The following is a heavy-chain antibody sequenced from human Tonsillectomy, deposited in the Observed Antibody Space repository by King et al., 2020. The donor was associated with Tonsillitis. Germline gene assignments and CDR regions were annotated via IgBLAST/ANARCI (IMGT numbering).Heavy chain of an antibody. V-gene: IGHV4-39*07. CDR2: INYSGNT. Sequence: LQLQESGPGLVKPSETLSLTCTVSGGSISSSSYYWGWIRQPPGKGLEWIGSINYSGNTYYSPSLKSRVTISVDTSKNQFSLRVSSVTAADTAVYYCAGDATGPVTGTDYWGQGTLVIVSS. J-gene: IGHJ4*02. CDR1: GGSISSSSYY. CDR3: AGDATGPVTGTDY. D-gene: IGHD6-19*01.